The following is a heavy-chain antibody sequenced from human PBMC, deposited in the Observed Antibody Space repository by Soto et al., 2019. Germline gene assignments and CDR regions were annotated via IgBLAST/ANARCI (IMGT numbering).Heavy chain of an antibody. CDR1: GGSISSSSYY. J-gene: IGHJ2*01. Sequence: QLQLQESGPGLVKPSETLSLTCTVSGGSISSSSYYWVWLRQPPGKGLEWIGSIYYSGSTYYNPSLKSRVTLSVDTSKNQFSLKLSSVTAADTAVYYCARHSKADYFDLWGRGTLVTVSS. CDR3: ARHSKADYFDL. V-gene: IGHV4-39*01. CDR2: IYYSGST.